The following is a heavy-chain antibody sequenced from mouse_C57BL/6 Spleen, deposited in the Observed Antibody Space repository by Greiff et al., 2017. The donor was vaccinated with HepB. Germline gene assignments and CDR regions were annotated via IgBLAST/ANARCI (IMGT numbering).Heavy chain of an antibody. CDR2: IDPETGGT. CDR3: TRKTPVVAFDY. D-gene: IGHD1-1*01. V-gene: IGHV1-15*01. Sequence: QVQLHQSGAELVRPGASVTLSCKASGYTFTDYEMHWVKQTPVHGLEWIGAIDPETGGTAYNQKFKGKAILTADKSSSTAYMELRSLTSEDSAVYYCTRKTPVVAFDYWGQGTTLTVSS. CDR1: GYTFTDYE. J-gene: IGHJ2*01.